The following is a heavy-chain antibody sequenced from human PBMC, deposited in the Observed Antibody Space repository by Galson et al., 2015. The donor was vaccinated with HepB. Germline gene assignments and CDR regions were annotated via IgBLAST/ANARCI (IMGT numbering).Heavy chain of an antibody. CDR1: GYRLRNYW. Sequence: QSGAEVKKPGESLKISCKASGYRLRNYWIGWVRQMPGKGLEWMGIISLRDSDTKYSPSFQGQVTISADRSITTTYLQWSSLQASDTAMYYCARLELSFDLPYYVMDVWGQGTTVTVSS. D-gene: IGHD1-7*01. CDR3: ARLELSFDLPYYVMDV. V-gene: IGHV5-51*01. J-gene: IGHJ6*02. CDR2: ISLRDSDT.